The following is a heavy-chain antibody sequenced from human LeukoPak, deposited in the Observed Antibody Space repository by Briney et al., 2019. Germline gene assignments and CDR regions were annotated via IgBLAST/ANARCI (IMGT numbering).Heavy chain of an antibody. D-gene: IGHD3-22*01. V-gene: IGHV3-33*01. J-gene: IGHJ4*02. CDR1: GFTFSSYG. CDR3: ARVLGSSGYYFDY. Sequence: GGSLRLSCAASGFTFSSYGMHWVRQAPGKGPEWVAVIWNDGSNKYYADSVKGRFTISRDNSKNTLYLQMNSLRAEDTAVYYCARVLGSSGYYFDYWGQGTLVTVSS. CDR2: IWNDGSNK.